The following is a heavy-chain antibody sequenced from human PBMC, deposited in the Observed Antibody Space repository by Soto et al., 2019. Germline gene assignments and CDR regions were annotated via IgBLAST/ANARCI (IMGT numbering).Heavy chain of an antibody. CDR1: GGSTNSGDYY. CDR2: IYYSGST. V-gene: IGHV4-30-4*01. CDR3: ARERPDGARLDP. Sequence: QVQLQESGPGLVKPSQTLSLTCTVSGGSTNSGDYYWSWIRQPPGKGLEWIGYIYYSGSTSYNPSLKSRVTTSVDTSKNQFSLKLSSVTAADTAVYYCARERPDGARLDPWGQGTLVTVSS. D-gene: IGHD6-6*01. J-gene: IGHJ5*02.